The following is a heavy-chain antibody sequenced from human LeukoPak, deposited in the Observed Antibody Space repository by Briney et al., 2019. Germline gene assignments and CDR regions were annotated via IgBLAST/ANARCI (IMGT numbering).Heavy chain of an antibody. CDR3: ARFVSSGPL. V-gene: IGHV3-64*02. D-gene: IGHD3-22*01. CDR2: INSNGRST. Sequence: PGGSLRLSCAASGFGFGYYHMHWVRQAPGKGLECVAAINSNGRSTNYADSVKGRFIISRDNFNNTLYLQMGSLKPEDMAIYYCARFVSSGPLWGQGTMVTVSS. J-gene: IGHJ3*01. CDR1: GFGFGYYH.